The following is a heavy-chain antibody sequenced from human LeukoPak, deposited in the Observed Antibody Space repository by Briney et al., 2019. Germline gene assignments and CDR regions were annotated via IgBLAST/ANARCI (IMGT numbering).Heavy chain of an antibody. CDR2: INHRGST. V-gene: IGHV4-34*01. Sequence: SETLSLTCAVYGGSFSGYYWSWIRQPPGKGLEWIGEINHRGSTNYNPSLKSRVTISLDTSKNQFSLKLSSVTAADTAVYYCARGGYSCYSLWGQGTLVTVSS. D-gene: IGHD5-12*01. CDR3: ARGGYSCYSL. CDR1: GGSFSGYY. J-gene: IGHJ4*02.